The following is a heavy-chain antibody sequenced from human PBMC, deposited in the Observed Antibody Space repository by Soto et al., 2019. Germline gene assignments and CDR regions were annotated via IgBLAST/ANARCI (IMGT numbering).Heavy chain of an antibody. CDR3: ARRAAAGRSFDY. D-gene: IGHD6-13*01. CDR2: IRSSGNSI. J-gene: IGHJ4*02. CDR1: GFTFSDYY. V-gene: IGHV3-11*01. Sequence: QVQLVESGGGLVKPGGSLSLSCAASGFTFSDYYMTWIRQAPGKGLEWVSYIRSSGNSIYYADSVRGRFTVSRDNAKNSLFLQMNSLRAEDTAVYYCARRAAAGRSFDYWGLGTLVTVSS.